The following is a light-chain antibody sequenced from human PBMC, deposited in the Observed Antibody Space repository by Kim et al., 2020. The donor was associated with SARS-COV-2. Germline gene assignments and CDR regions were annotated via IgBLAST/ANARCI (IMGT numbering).Light chain of an antibody. Sequence: DIQMTQSPSTLSASVGDRVTITCRASQSISSWLAWYQQKAGKAPKLLIYKASSLQRGVPSRFSGSGSGTEFTLTISSLQPDDFATYYCQQYNSYSYTFGQGTKLEI. J-gene: IGKJ2*01. CDR3: QQYNSYSYT. CDR2: KAS. V-gene: IGKV1-5*03. CDR1: QSISSW.